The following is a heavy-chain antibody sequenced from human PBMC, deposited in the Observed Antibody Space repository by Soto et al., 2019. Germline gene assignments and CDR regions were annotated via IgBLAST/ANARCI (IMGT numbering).Heavy chain of an antibody. D-gene: IGHD2-15*01. CDR3: APHVSCSGGSCQYDAVAI. CDR1: GFTVSSHA. V-gene: IGHV3-23*01. CDR2: ITADGGT. J-gene: IGHJ3*02. Sequence: EVQVLESGGGLVQPGGSLRLSCEGSGFTVSSHAMTWIRQAPGKGPEWVSTITADGGTYYADSVKGRFAMSRDTSKSTLYLHRNSQGAEDTAAYYWAPHVSCSGGSCQYDAVAIRGQGTMVTVSS.